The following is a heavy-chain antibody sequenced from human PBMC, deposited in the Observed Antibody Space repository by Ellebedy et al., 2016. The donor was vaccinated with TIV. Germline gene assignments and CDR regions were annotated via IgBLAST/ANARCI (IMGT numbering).Heavy chain of an antibody. CDR3: ARGPRRGVPNWFDP. CDR2: IFNNGST. D-gene: IGHD3-10*01. CDR1: GGSITSHY. J-gene: IGHJ5*02. V-gene: IGHV4-4*08. Sequence: SETLSLTCTVSGGSITSHYWNWVRQPPGKGLEWLGFIFNNGSTNYNPSLKSRVTISVDTSKNQFSLKLSSVTAADTAVYYCARGPRRGVPNWFDPWGQGTLVTVSS.